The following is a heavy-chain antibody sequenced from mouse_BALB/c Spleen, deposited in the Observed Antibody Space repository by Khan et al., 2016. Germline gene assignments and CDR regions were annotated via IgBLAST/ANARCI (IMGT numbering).Heavy chain of an antibody. J-gene: IGHJ1*01. CDR2: INTYTGEP. CDR1: GYTFTNYG. V-gene: IGHV9-3-1*01. D-gene: IGHD1-1*01. CDR3: ARYHYYYGSSKYFDV. Sequence: QIQLVQSGPELKKPGETVKISCKASGYTFTNYGMNWVKQAPGKDLKWMGWINTYTGEPTYADDFKGRFAFSLETSASPAYLQINNLRNEDTTTYFCARYHYYYGSSKYFDVWGAGTTVTVSS.